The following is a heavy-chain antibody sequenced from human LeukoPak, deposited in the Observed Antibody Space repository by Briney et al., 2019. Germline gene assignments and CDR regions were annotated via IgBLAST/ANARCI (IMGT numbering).Heavy chain of an antibody. Sequence: ASVKVSCKASGYTFTNYYIHWVRQAPGQGLEWMGWINPNSGGTNYAQKFQGRVTMTRDTSISTAYMELSRLRSDDTAVYYCASLTTYYYDSSGYYYSGNAFDIWGQGTMVTVSS. CDR1: GYTFTNYY. J-gene: IGHJ3*02. V-gene: IGHV1-2*02. D-gene: IGHD3-22*01. CDR3: ASLTTYYYDSSGYYYSGNAFDI. CDR2: INPNSGGT.